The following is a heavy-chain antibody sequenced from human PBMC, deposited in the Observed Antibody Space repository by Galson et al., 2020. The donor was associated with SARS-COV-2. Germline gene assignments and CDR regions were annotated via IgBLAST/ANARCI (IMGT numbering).Heavy chain of an antibody. CDR2: SYSTGST. CDR3: ARGSASSAYTSFDI. J-gene: IGHJ3*02. Sequence: SETLSLTCTVSGGSISSNYWSWIRQPAGKGLEWVGRSYSTGSTNYNPSLKSRLTMSVDTSKNQFSLKLSSVTAADTAVYFCARGSASSAYTSFDIWGQGTMVTVSS. D-gene: IGHD3-22*01. V-gene: IGHV4-4*07. CDR1: GGSISSNY.